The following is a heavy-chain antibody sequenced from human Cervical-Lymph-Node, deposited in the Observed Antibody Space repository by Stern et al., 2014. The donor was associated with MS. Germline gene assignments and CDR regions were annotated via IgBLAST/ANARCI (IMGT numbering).Heavy chain of an antibody. CDR1: GYTFTGYY. CDR2: INPNSGGT. Sequence: VQLLQSGAEVKKPGASVKVSCKASGYTFTGYYMHWVRQAPGQGLEWMGWINPNSGGTNYAQKFQGRVTMTRDTSISTAYMELSRLRSDDTAVYYCARGLSGWYSPYYYGMDVWGQGTTVTVSS. V-gene: IGHV1-2*02. D-gene: IGHD6-19*01. J-gene: IGHJ6*02. CDR3: ARGLSGWYSPYYYGMDV.